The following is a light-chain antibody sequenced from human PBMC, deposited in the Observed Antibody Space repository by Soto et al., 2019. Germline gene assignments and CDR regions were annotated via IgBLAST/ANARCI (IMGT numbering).Light chain of an antibody. J-gene: IGKJ5*01. CDR1: QGITNY. V-gene: IGKV1-33*01. CDR3: QQYDNFPIT. Sequence: DIQMTQSPSSLSASVGDRVTITCQASQGITNYLNWFQQKPGKAPKLLIYAASNLETGVPSRFSGVGSGTDFTLTLSSLQPEDIATYFCQQYDNFPITFDQGTRL. CDR2: AAS.